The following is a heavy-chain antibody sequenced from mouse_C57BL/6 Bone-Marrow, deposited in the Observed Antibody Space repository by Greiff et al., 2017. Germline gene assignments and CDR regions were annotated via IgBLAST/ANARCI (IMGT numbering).Heavy chain of an antibody. Sequence: VQLQQSGPGLVQPSQSLSITCTVSGFSLTSYGVHWVRHPPGKGLEWLGVIWSGGSTDYNAAFISRLSISKDNSKSQVFFKMNSLQADDTAIYYCATRFAYWGQGTLVTVSA. CDR3: ATRFAY. CDR1: GFSLTSYG. J-gene: IGHJ3*01. V-gene: IGHV2-4*01. CDR2: IWSGGST.